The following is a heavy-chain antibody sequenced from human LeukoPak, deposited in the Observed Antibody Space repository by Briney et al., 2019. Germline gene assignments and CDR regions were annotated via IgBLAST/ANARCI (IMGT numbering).Heavy chain of an antibody. V-gene: IGHV4-61*01. J-gene: IGHJ4*02. CDR2: IHYSGST. CDR1: GGSVSSVNHY. D-gene: IGHD6-13*01. CDR3: ARTSHPHGSSWLFDY. Sequence: SETLSLTCTVSGGSVSSVNHYWSWMRQPPGKGLEWIGYIHYSGSTTYNPSLKSRVTIPIGTSKTQFSLKLSSVTAADTALYYCARTSHPHGSSWLFDYWGQGTLVTVSS.